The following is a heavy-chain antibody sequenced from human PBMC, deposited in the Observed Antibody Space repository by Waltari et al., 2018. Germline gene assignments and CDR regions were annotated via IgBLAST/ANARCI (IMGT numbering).Heavy chain of an antibody. V-gene: IGHV3-23*01. CDR1: GFSFTIYA. Sequence: EVQLLESGGDLVQPGGSLRLSCAVSGFSFTIYAMSWVRQAPGKGLEWVAAIRGGVDNTFYLDSVKGRLTISRDISTNTLFLEMSSLRVEDTALYYCTRAAHGYGDWSWGHGTLVTVSS. CDR3: TRAAHGYGDWS. D-gene: IGHD2-21*02. J-gene: IGHJ5*01. CDR2: IRGGVDNT.